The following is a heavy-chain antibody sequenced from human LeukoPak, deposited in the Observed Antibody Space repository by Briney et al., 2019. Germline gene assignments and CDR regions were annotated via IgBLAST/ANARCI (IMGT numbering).Heavy chain of an antibody. CDR3: ARRYCTGGSCYFDY. CDR2: IYYSGTT. J-gene: IGHJ4*02. D-gene: IGHD2-8*02. V-gene: IGHV4-39*01. Sequence: TPSETLSLTCTVSGGSTSSSSYYWGWIRQPPGKGLEWIGSIYYSGTTYYNPSLTSRVTISIDTSKNQFSLKLSSVTAADTAVYYCARRYCTGGSCYFDYWGQGTLVTVSS. CDR1: GGSTSSSSYY.